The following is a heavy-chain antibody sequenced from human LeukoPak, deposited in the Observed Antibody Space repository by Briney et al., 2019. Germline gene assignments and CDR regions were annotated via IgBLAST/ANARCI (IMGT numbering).Heavy chain of an antibody. CDR2: IYYSGST. V-gene: IGHV4-59*01. CDR1: GGSISSYY. J-gene: IGHJ3*02. Sequence: SETLSLTCTVSGGSISSYYWSWIRQPPGKGLEWIGYIYYSGSTNYNPSLKSRVTISVDTSKNQFSLKLSSVTAADTAVYYCARALRQRGDDAFDIWGQGTMVTVSS. CDR3: ARALRQRGDDAFDI. D-gene: IGHD3-3*01.